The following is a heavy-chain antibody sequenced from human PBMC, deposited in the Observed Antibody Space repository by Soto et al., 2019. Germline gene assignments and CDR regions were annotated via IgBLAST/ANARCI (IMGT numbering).Heavy chain of an antibody. Sequence: VKVSCKASGGTFSSYAISWVRQAPGQGLEWMGGIIPIFGTANYAQKFQGRVTITADKSTSTAYMELSSLRSEDTAVYYCASLPEGWDSSGWYYYYGMDVWGQGTTVTVSS. CDR2: IIPIFGTA. D-gene: IGHD6-19*01. CDR1: GGTFSSYA. CDR3: ASLPEGWDSSGWYYYYGMDV. V-gene: IGHV1-69*06. J-gene: IGHJ6*02.